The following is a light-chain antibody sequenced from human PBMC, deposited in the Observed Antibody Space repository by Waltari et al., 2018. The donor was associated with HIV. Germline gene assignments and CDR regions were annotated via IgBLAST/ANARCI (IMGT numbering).Light chain of an antibody. CDR1: QSVSSGY. CDR2: RAS. V-gene: IGKV3-20*01. CDR3: QQYGSSPIT. J-gene: IGKJ5*01. Sequence: EIVLTQSPGTLSLSPGERVTLSCRASQSVSSGYLAWYQHKPGQAPRHLIYRASSRATGIPDRFSGSGSGTDFTLTISRPEPEDFAVYYCQQYGSSPITFGQGTRLEIK.